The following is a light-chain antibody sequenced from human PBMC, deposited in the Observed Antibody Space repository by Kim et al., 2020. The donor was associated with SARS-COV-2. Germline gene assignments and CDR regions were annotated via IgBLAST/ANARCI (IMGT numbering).Light chain of an antibody. CDR1: SLRSYY. CDR3: NSRDSNDYVV. Sequence: SSELTQDPAVSVALGQTVRLTCLGDSLRSYYATWYQQKPGQAPKVVIYGKDNRPSGVPDRFSGSSPGDKAYLTITGTPAGDQADYYCNSRDSNDYVVFGG. V-gene: IGLV3-19*01. CDR2: GKD. J-gene: IGLJ2*01.